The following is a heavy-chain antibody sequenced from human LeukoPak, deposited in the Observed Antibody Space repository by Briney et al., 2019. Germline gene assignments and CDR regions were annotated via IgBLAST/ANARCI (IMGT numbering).Heavy chain of an antibody. D-gene: IGHD4-23*01. CDR2: ISPYNGNT. CDR3: ARGGVTSVVDV. Sequence: ASVKVSCKTSGYTFRNYGITWVRQIPGQGLEWMGWISPYNGNTNYAQKLQGRVTMTTDTSTSTAYMELRSLTSDDTAVYYCARGGVTSVVDVWGKGTTVTISS. V-gene: IGHV1-18*01. CDR1: GYTFRNYG. J-gene: IGHJ6*04.